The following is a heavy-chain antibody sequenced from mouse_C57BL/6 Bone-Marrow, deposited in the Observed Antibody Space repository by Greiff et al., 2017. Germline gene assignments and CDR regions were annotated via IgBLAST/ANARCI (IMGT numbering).Heavy chain of an antibody. CDR1: GYTFTSYW. D-gene: IGHD1-1*01. V-gene: IGHV1-74*01. Sequence: VQLQQPGAELVKPGASVKVSCKASGYTFTSYWMHWVKQRTGQGLEWIGGIHTSDSATNYNQKFKGKATLTVDKSSSTAYVQLSSLTSDDSAVYYCAMRRTPLVAPFAYWGQGTLVTVSA. CDR2: IHTSDSAT. CDR3: AMRRTPLVAPFAY. J-gene: IGHJ3*01.